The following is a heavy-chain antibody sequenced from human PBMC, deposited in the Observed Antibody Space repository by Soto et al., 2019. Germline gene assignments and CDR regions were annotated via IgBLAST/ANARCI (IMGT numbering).Heavy chain of an antibody. D-gene: IGHD3-10*01. V-gene: IGHV1-18*01. CDR3: AWGYYYGSGRPTPGGMDV. CDR1: GYTFTNYD. CDR2: ISTYTGNT. Sequence: QVHLVQSGAEVKKPGASVKVSCKASGYTFTNYDINWVRQAPGQGLEWMGWISTYTGNTNYAQKLQGRVTMTTDTSTSTAYMELRSLRSDDTAVYYCAWGYYYGSGRPTPGGMDVWGQGTTVTVSS. J-gene: IGHJ6*02.